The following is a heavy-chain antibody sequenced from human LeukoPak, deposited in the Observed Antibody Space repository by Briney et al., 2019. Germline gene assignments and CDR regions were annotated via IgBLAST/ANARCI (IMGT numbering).Heavy chain of an antibody. CDR3: SSRYCSGGRFYFY. Sequence: GGSLRLSCAASGFSFSGSAMHWVRQASGKGLEWVGRIRSKVNSYATAYAESVKGRFTISRDDSKNTAHLQMNSLKTEDTAVYYCSSRYCSGGRFYFYWGQGTLVTVSS. V-gene: IGHV3-73*01. CDR2: IRSKVNSYAT. J-gene: IGHJ4*02. CDR1: GFSFSGSA. D-gene: IGHD2-15*01.